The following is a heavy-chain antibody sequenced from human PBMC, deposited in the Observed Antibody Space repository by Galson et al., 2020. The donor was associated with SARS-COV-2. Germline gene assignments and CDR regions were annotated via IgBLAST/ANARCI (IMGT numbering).Heavy chain of an antibody. CDR1: GFTFSSYG. D-gene: IGHD2-8*01. Sequence: GGSLRLSCEASGFTFSSYGMHWVRQAPGKGLEWVAVIWYDGSNKYYADSVKGRFTISRDNSKKTLYLQMNSLRAEDTAVYYCAGGSYLLTPAYGAFDIWGQGTMFTVSS. CDR2: IWYDGSNK. V-gene: IGHV3-33*01. J-gene: IGHJ3*02. CDR3: AGGSYLLTPAYGAFDI.